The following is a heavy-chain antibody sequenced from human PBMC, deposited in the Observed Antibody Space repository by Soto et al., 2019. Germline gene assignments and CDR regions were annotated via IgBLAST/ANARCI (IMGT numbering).Heavy chain of an antibody. J-gene: IGHJ6*02. CDR3: ARGKEATALNYYGMDV. CDR1: GFTFSDYY. Sequence: GGSLRLSCAASGFTFSDYYMSWIRQAPGKGLEWVSYISSSGSTIYYADSVKGRFTISRDNAKNSLYLQMNSLRAEDTAVYYCARGKEATALNYYGMDVWRQGTTVTVSS. CDR2: ISSSGSTI. D-gene: IGHD5-12*01. V-gene: IGHV3-11*01.